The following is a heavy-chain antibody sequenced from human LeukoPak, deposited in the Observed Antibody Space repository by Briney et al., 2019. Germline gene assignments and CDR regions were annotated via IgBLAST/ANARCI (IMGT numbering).Heavy chain of an antibody. J-gene: IGHJ4*02. CDR1: GFTFSSYS. D-gene: IGHD3-10*01. V-gene: IGHV3-48*01. CDR3: ARDDSLWFGEPFDY. Sequence: PGGSLRLSCAASGFTFSSYSMNWVRQAPGKGLEWVSYISSSSSTIYYADSVKGRFTISRDNAKNSLYLQMNSLRAEDTAVYYCARDDSLWFGEPFDYWGQGTLVTVSS. CDR2: ISSSSSTI.